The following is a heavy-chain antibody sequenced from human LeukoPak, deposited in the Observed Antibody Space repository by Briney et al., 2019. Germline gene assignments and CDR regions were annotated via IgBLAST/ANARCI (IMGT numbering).Heavy chain of an antibody. J-gene: IGHJ4*02. CDR2: ISYDGSNK. CDR1: GFTFSSYG. D-gene: IGHD3-22*01. Sequence: GGSLRLSCAASGFTFSSYGMHWVRQAPGKGLEWVAVISYDGSNKYYADSVKGRFTISRDNSKNTLYLQMNSLRAEDTAVYYCAKDRELGYYDSSGWVYWGQGTLVTVSS. V-gene: IGHV3-30*18. CDR3: AKDRELGYYDSSGWVY.